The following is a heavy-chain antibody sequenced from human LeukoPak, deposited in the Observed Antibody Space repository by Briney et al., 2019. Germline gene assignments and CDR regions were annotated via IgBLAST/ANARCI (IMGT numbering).Heavy chain of an antibody. D-gene: IGHD6-13*01. CDR2: ISGSGGST. V-gene: IGHV3-23*01. J-gene: IGHJ6*02. Sequence: GGSLRLSCAASGFTFSNAWMSWVRQAPGKGLEWVSAISGSGGSTYYADSVKGRFTISRDNSKNTLYLQMNSLRAEDTAVYYCAKDSSSWYYYYYYGMDVWGQGTTVTVSS. CDR3: AKDSSSWYYYYYYGMDV. CDR1: GFTFSNAW.